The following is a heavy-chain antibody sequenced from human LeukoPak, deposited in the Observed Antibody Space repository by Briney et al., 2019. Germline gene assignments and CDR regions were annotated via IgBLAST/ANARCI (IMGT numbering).Heavy chain of an antibody. CDR3: ARTRYYYNSRSYGAPYYFDY. V-gene: IGHV4-4*07. Sequence: SETLSLTCTVSGDSMTNYYWSWIRQPAGKGLEWIGRFYPSGNTDYNPSLKSRVTVSVDTSKMQFSLKLSSVTAADTAVYYCARTRYYYNSRSYGAPYYFDYWGQGTLVTVSS. CDR1: GDSMTNYY. CDR2: FYPSGNT. J-gene: IGHJ4*02. D-gene: IGHD3-10*01.